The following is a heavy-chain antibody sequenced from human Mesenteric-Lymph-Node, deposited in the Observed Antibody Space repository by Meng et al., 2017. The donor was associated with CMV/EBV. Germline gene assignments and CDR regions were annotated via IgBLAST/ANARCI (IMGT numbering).Heavy chain of an antibody. CDR3: VRQSYNSEDY. CDR2: IYYSGST. D-gene: IGHD5-24*01. Sequence: TCTVSGGSISSSSYYWGWIRQPPGKGLEWIGSIYYSGSTYYNPSLKSRVTISVDTSKNQFSLKLSSVTAADTAVYYCVRQSYNSEDYWGQGTLVTVSS. J-gene: IGHJ4*02. CDR1: GGSISSSSYY. V-gene: IGHV4-39*01.